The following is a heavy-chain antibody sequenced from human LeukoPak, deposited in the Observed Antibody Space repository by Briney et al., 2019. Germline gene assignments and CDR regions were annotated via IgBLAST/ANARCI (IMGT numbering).Heavy chain of an antibody. Sequence: GGSLRLSCAASGFTVSSNYMSWVRQAPGKGLEWVSVIYSGGSTYYADSEKGRFTISRDNSKNTLYLQMNSLRAEDTAVYYCARDQSRYSSSSVYYGMDVWGQGTTVTVSS. D-gene: IGHD6-6*01. CDR3: ARDQSRYSSSSVYYGMDV. J-gene: IGHJ6*02. V-gene: IGHV3-53*01. CDR1: GFTVSSNY. CDR2: IYSGGST.